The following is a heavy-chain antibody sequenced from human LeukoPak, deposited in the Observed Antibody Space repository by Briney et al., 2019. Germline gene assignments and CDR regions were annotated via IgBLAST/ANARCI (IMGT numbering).Heavy chain of an antibody. CDR3: ARESGNYFISY. D-gene: IGHD1-26*01. CDR2: VYTSGST. CDR1: GDSIIGYS. J-gene: IGHJ4*02. V-gene: IGHV4-4*07. Sequence: PSETLSLTCSVSGDSIIGYSWSWIRQPAGKGLEWIGRVYTSGSTNFNPSLKSRLTMSIDTSRNQFSLKLTSVTAADTAVYYCARESGNYFISYWGQGTLVTVSS.